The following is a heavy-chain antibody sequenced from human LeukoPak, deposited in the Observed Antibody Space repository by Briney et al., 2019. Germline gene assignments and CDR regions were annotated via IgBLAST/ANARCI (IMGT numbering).Heavy chain of an antibody. CDR3: AREIAAAGQIDY. D-gene: IGHD6-13*01. CDR2: IYSGGST. CDR1: GFTVSSNY. J-gene: IGHJ4*02. V-gene: IGHV3-53*01. Sequence: GGPLRLSCAASGFTVSSNYMSWVRQAPGKGLEWVSVIYSGGSTYYADSVKGRFTISRDNSKNTLYLQMNSLRAEDTAVYYCAREIAAAGQIDYWGQGTLVTVSS.